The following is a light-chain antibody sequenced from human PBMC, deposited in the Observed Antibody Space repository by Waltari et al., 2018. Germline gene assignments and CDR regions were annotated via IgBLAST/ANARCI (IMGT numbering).Light chain of an antibody. Sequence: QSVLTQPPSVSGAPGQRVTISCTGSSSNIWAGYDVHWYQQLPGTAPNLLIYGNSNRPSGVPDRFSGSKSGTSAPLAITGLQAEDEAYYYCQSYDSSLSGGVFGGGTKLTVL. CDR3: QSYDSSLSGGV. J-gene: IGLJ2*01. CDR1: SSNIWAGYD. CDR2: GNS. V-gene: IGLV1-40*01.